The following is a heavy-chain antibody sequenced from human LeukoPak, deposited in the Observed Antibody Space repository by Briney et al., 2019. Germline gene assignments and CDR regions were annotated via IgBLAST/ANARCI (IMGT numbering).Heavy chain of an antibody. J-gene: IGHJ6*02. CDR1: GGSTTSYY. V-gene: IGHV4-59*01. CDR3: ARDRYYGMDV. CDR2: VYYIGTT. Sequence: SETLSLTCTVSGGSTTSYYWSWIRQPPGKGLEWIGYVYYIGTTNYSPSLKCQVTISVDTSKNQFSLKLSSVTAADTAVYCCARDRYYGMDVWGQGTTVTVSS.